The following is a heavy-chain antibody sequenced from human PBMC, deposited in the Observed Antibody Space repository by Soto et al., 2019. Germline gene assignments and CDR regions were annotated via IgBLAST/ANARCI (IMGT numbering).Heavy chain of an antibody. D-gene: IGHD3-10*01. V-gene: IGHV1-69*01. CDR2: IIPIFGTA. CDR3: ARDPGNYYGTGSYLGMDV. J-gene: IGHJ6*02. Sequence: WVTHACTASVSAISGYAIGWGLQTPRQGLEWMGGIIPIFGTANYAQKFQGRVTITADESTSTAYMELSSLRSEDTAVYYCARDPGNYYGTGSYLGMDVPGQRTTLTGPS. CDR1: VSAISGYA.